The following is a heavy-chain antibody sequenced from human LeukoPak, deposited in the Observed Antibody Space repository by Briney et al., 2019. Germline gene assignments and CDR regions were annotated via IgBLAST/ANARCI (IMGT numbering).Heavy chain of an antibody. V-gene: IGHV3-7*01. D-gene: IGHD5-24*01. CDR1: GFTFSSSW. CDR3: ARDRGWQQFDY. CDR2: IKADGSGK. Sequence: GGSLRLSCVASGFTFSSSWMTWVRQAPGMGLERVANIKADGSGKYYVDSVRGRFSISRDNAKNSLYLELNSLRAEDTGVYFCARDRGWQQFDYWGQGTLVTVSS. J-gene: IGHJ4*01.